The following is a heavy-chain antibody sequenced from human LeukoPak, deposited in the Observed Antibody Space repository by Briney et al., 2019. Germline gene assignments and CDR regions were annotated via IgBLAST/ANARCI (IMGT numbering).Heavy chain of an antibody. J-gene: IGHJ4*02. CDR1: GFTFSSYA. CDR3: AKDRNGTTDY. V-gene: IGHV3-23*01. CDR2: ISGSGGST. Sequence: EGSLRLSCAASGFTFSSYAMSWVRQAPGKGLEWVSTISGSGGSTYYADSVKGRFTISRDNSKNTLYLQMNSLRAEDTAVYYCAKDRNGTTDYWGQGTLVTVSS. D-gene: IGHD1-1*01.